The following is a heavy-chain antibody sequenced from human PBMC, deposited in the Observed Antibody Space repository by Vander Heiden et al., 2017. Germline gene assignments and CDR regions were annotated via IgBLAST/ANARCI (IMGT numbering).Heavy chain of an antibody. CDR2: INPSGGSA. J-gene: IGHJ5*02. D-gene: IGHD2-21*02. CDR3: ARDATVVTTIRGGWFDP. V-gene: IGHV1-46*01. Sequence: QVQLVQSGAEVKKPGASVKVSCKASGYTFTNHDMHWVRQAPGQGLEWMGIINPSGGSASYAQKFQGRVTMTRDTSTSTVYMELSSLRSEDTAVYYCARDATVVTTIRGGWFDPWGQGTLVTVSS. CDR1: GYTFTNHD.